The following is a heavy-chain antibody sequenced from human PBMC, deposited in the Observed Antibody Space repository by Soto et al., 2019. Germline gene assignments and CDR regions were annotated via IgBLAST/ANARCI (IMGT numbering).Heavy chain of an antibody. CDR2: IYYSGST. CDR3: ARDLNLSYYFDY. J-gene: IGHJ4*02. V-gene: IGHV4-31*03. Sequence: QVQLQESGPGLVKPSQTLSLTCTVSGGSISSGGYYWSWIRQHPGTGLEWIGYIYYSGSTYYNTSLKIRVTISVDTSKKQFSLKLSSVTAADTAVYYCARDLNLSYYFDYWGQGTLVTVSS. CDR1: GGSISSGGYY.